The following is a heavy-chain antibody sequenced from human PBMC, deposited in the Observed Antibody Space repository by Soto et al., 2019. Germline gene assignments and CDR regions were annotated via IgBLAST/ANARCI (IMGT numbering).Heavy chain of an antibody. D-gene: IGHD6-13*01. Sequence: ASVKVSCKASGGTFSSYAISWVRQAPGQGLEWMGGIIPIFGTANYAQKFQGRVTITADESTSTAYMELSSLRSEDTAVYYCARETSGSWTETNFDYWGQGTLVTVSS. J-gene: IGHJ4*02. CDR2: IIPIFGTA. CDR1: GGTFSSYA. V-gene: IGHV1-69*13. CDR3: ARETSGSWTETNFDY.